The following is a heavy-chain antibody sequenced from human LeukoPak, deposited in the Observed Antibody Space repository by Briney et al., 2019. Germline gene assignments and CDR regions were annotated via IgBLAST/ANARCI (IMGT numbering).Heavy chain of an antibody. CDR3: ATAPLRLGELSLFDY. D-gene: IGHD3-16*02. V-gene: IGHV1-24*01. Sequence: ASVKVSCKVSGYTLTELSMHWVRQAPGKGLEWMGGFDPEDGETIYAQKFQGRVTMTEDTSTDTAYMELSSLRSEDTAVYYCATAPLRLGELSLFDYWGQGTLVTVSS. J-gene: IGHJ4*02. CDR2: FDPEDGET. CDR1: GYTLTELS.